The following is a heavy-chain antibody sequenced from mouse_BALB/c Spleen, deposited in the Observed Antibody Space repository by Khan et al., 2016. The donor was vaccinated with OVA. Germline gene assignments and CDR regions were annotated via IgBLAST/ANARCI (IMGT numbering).Heavy chain of an antibody. CDR1: GYTFTSYV. Sequence: VQLQQSGPELVKPGASVKMSCKASGYTFTSYVMHWVKQKPGQGLEWIGYINPYNDGTKYNEKFKGKATLTSDKSSSTAYMELSSLTSEDSAVYYCARSRIFYDHDGAMDYWGQGTSVTVSS. CDR3: ARSRIFYDHDGAMDY. V-gene: IGHV1S136*01. D-gene: IGHD2-4*01. J-gene: IGHJ4*01. CDR2: INPYNDGT.